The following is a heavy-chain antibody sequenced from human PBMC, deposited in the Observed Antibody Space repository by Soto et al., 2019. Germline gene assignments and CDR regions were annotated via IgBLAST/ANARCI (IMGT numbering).Heavy chain of an antibody. CDR3: ARDLGSSWYIAGY. CDR1: GFTFSSYG. Sequence: GGALRLSCAASGFTFSSYGLHWVRPAPGKGLEWVAVIWDDGSNKYYADSVKGRFTISRDNSKNTLYLQMNSLRAEDTAVYYCARDLGSSWYIAGYWGQGTLVTVSS. J-gene: IGHJ4*02. V-gene: IGHV3-33*01. CDR2: IWDDGSNK. D-gene: IGHD6-13*01.